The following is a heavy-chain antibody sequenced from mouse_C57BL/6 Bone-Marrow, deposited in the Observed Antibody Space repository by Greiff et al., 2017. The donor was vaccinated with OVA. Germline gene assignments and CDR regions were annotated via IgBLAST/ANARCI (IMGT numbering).Heavy chain of an antibody. Sequence: VKLQQPGAELVKPGASVKLSCKASGYTFTSYWMHWVKQRPGQGLEWIGMIHPNSGSTNYNEKFKSKATLTVDKSSSTAYMQLSSLTSEDSAVYYCAREVDNGSNDYWGKGTTVTVST. D-gene: IGHD1-1*01. J-gene: IGHJ2*01. CDR2: IHPNSGST. CDR1: GYTFTSYW. V-gene: IGHV1-64*01. CDR3: AREVDNGSNDY.